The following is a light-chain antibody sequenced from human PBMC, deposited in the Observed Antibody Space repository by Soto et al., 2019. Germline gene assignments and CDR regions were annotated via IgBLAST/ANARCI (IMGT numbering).Light chain of an antibody. CDR1: QSISTF. Sequence: EVVLTQSPATLSLSPGERATLSCRASQSISTFLAWYQQKPGQVPRLLIYDTSNRATGIPARFSGSGSGTDFTLTISSLQPEDFATYYCQQSYSTPITFGQGTRLEIK. J-gene: IGKJ5*01. V-gene: IGKV3-11*01. CDR3: QQSYSTPIT. CDR2: DTS.